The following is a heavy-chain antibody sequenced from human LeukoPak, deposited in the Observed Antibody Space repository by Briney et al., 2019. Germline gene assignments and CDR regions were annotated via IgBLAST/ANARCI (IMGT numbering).Heavy chain of an antibody. CDR2: ISGSDAGT. V-gene: IGHV3-23*01. Sequence: PGGSLRLSCAASGFTFNKYAMSWVRQAPGKGLEWVSAISGSDAGTYYADSVKGRFTISRDNAQNTLYLQMNSLRVEDTAVYYCTRGGVDYWGQGTLVTVSS. CDR1: GFTFNKYA. CDR3: TRGGVDY. J-gene: IGHJ4*02.